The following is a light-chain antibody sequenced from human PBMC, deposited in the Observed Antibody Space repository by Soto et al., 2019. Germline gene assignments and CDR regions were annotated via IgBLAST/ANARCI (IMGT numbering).Light chain of an antibody. CDR1: SSDVGGYNY. CDR2: DVS. V-gene: IGLV2-14*01. CDR3: SSYTRSSSYV. Sequence: QSALTQPAAVSGSPGQSITICCTGTSSDVGGYNYVSWYQQYPGKAPKLMIYDVSNRPSGVSNRFSGSKSGNTASLTISGLQAEDEADYYCSSYTRSSSYVFGTGTKLTVL. J-gene: IGLJ1*01.